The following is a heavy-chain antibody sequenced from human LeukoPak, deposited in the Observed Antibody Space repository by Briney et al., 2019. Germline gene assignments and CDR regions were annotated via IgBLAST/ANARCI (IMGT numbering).Heavy chain of an antibody. J-gene: IGHJ6*02. CDR1: GYTFTSYD. CDR3: ARLASSSWPLYYYYGMDV. D-gene: IGHD6-13*01. V-gene: IGHV1-8*01. CDR2: MNPNSANT. Sequence: GSVKVSCKASGYTFTSYDINWVRQATGQGLEWMGWMNPNSANTGYAQKFQGRVTMTRNTSISSDYMELSSLRSEDTAVYYCARLASSSWPLYYYYGMDVWGQGTTVTVSS.